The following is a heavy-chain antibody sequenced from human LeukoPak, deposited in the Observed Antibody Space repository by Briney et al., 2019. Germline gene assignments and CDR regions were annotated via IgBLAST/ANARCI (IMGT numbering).Heavy chain of an antibody. J-gene: IGHJ4*02. CDR1: GFTFSSYA. CDR3: AKDRDMLTGFDY. CDR2: ISGSGGSA. V-gene: IGHV3-23*01. D-gene: IGHD3-9*01. Sequence: GGSLTLSCAASGFTFSSYALSWVRQAPGKGLEWVSGISGSGGSAYYADSAKGRFTISRDNSKNTLYLQMNSLRVEDTAVYYCAKDRDMLTGFDYWGQGTLVTVSS.